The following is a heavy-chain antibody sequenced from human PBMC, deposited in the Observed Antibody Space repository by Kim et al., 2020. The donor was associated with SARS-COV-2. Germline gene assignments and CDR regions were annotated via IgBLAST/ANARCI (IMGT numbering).Heavy chain of an antibody. J-gene: IGHJ4*02. CDR2: IYYSGST. CDR3: ARRVITMIPRDFDY. D-gene: IGHD3-22*01. V-gene: IGHV4-39*01. CDR1: GGSISSSSYY. Sequence: SETLSLTCTVSGGSISSSSYYWGWIRQPPGKGLEWIGSIYYSGSTYYNPSLKSRVTISVDTSKNQFSLKLSSVTAADTAVYYCARRVITMIPRDFDYWGQGTLVTVSS.